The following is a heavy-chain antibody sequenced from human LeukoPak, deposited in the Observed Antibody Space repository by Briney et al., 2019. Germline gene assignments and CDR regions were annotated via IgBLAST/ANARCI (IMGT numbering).Heavy chain of an antibody. CDR1: GGSISSYY. J-gene: IGHJ6*03. V-gene: IGHV4-4*07. CDR2: IYTSGST. D-gene: IGHD4-11*01. Sequence: SETLSLTCTVSGGSISSYYWSWIRQPAGKGLEWIGRIYTSGSTNYNPSLKSRVTMSVDTSKNQFSLKLSSVTAADTAMYYCARMTTALYYYYYYMDVWGKGTTVTVSS. CDR3: ARMTTALYYYYYYMDV.